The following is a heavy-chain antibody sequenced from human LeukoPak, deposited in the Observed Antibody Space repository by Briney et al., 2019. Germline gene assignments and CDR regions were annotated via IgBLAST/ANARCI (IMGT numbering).Heavy chain of an antibody. D-gene: IGHD3-16*02. V-gene: IGHV3-7*01. Sequence: GSLRLSCAASGFTFSSYWMSWVRQAPGKGLEWVANIKQDGSEKYYVDSVKGRFTISRDNAKNSLYLQMNSLRAEDTAVYYCARAHYDYVRGSYRYSPDAFDIWGQGTMVTVSS. CDR1: GFTFSSYW. CDR3: ARAHYDYVRGSYRYSPDAFDI. J-gene: IGHJ3*02. CDR2: IKQDGSEK.